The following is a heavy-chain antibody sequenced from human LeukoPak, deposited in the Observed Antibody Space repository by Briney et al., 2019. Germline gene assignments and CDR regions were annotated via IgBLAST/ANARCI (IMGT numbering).Heavy chain of an antibody. CDR2: ISGGTT. CDR3: SRGSGWLSVY. V-gene: IGHV3-49*03. J-gene: IGHJ4*02. Sequence: GGSLRLSCTASGFAFGDYLMGWFRQAPGKGLEWIGFISGGTTEYAASVKGRFTISRDDSTSIAYLQMNSLTTEDTAVYYCSRGSGWLSVYWGQGTLVTVSS. D-gene: IGHD6-19*01. CDR1: GFAFGDYL.